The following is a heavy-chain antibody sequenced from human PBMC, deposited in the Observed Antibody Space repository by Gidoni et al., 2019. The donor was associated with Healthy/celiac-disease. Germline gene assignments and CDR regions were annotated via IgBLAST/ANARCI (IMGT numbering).Heavy chain of an antibody. CDR1: GGSISSCNW. CDR2: IYHCGST. J-gene: IGHJ3*02. CDR3: ARTYDSSGYYNDAFDI. V-gene: IGHV4-4*02. D-gene: IGHD3-22*01. Sequence: QVQLQESGPGLVKPSGTLSLTCAVSGGSISSCNWWSWVRQPPGKGLEWIGEIYHCGSTNYNPSLKSQVTISVDKSKNQFSLKLSSVTAADTAVYYCARTYDSSGYYNDAFDIWGQGTMVTVSS.